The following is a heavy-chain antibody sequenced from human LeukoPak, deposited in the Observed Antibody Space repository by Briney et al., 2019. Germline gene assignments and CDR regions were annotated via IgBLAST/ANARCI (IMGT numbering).Heavy chain of an antibody. Sequence: GASVKVSCKASGYTFSGYYMYWVRQATGQGLEWMGWMNPNSGNTGYAQKFQGRVTMTRNTSISTAYMELSSLRSEDTAVYYCARGIAVAGENYFDYWGQGTLVTVSS. D-gene: IGHD6-19*01. CDR1: GYTFSGYY. V-gene: IGHV1-8*02. CDR3: ARGIAVAGENYFDY. CDR2: MNPNSGNT. J-gene: IGHJ4*02.